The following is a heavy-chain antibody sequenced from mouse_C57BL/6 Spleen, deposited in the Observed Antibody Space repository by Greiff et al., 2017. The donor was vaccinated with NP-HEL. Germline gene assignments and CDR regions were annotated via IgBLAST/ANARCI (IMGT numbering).Heavy chain of an antibody. Sequence: QVQLQQSGAELVRPGTSVKVSCKASGYAFTNYLIEWVKQRPGQGLEWIGVINPGSGGTNYNEKFKGKATLTADKSSSTAYMQLSSLTSEDSAVYFCARQTGTGYFDYWGQGTTLTVSS. D-gene: IGHD4-1*01. CDR2: INPGSGGT. J-gene: IGHJ2*01. V-gene: IGHV1-54*01. CDR1: GYAFTNYL. CDR3: ARQTGTGYFDY.